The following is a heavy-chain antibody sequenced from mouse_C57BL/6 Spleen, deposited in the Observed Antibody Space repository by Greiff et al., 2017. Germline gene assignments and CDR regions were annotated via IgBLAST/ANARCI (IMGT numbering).Heavy chain of an antibody. CDR3: ARSDYSNGNWYFDV. CDR2: IYPGSGST. D-gene: IGHD2-5*01. CDR1: GYTFTSYW. V-gene: IGHV1-55*01. J-gene: IGHJ1*03. Sequence: QVQLQQPGAELVKPGASVKMSCKASGYTFTSYWITWVKQRPGQGLEWIGDIYPGSGSTNYNEKFKSKATLTVDTSSSTAYMQLSSLTSEDSAVYYCARSDYSNGNWYFDVWGTGTTVTVSS.